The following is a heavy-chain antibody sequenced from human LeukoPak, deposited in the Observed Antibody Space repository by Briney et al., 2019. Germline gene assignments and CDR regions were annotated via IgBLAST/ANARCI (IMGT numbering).Heavy chain of an antibody. J-gene: IGHJ4*02. CDR3: ARGMITEEFDY. CDR1: AYSISSGYY. D-gene: IGHD3-16*01. Sequence: PSETLSLTCTVSAYSISSGYYWGWIRQPPGKGLEWIGRIYYTGNSYYNPSLKSRFTISADTSKNQFSLKMTSVTTADTAVYFCARGMITEEFDYWGQGMLVTVSS. V-gene: IGHV4-38-2*02. CDR2: IYYTGNS.